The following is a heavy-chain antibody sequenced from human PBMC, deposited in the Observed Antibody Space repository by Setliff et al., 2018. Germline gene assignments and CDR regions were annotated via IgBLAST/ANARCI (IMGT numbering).Heavy chain of an antibody. D-gene: IGHD3-22*01. CDR2: IIPMFDTG. V-gene: IGHV1-69*13. CDR1: GGTFGSSA. Sequence: SVKVSCKASGGTFGSSALSWVRQAPGQGLEWMGGIIPMFDTGIYAEKFQGRVTLSADESTSTVYMEFTRLRPEDTAIYYCARDKADYYDRSGYSGASDVWGQGTMVTVSS. CDR3: ARDKADYYDRSGYSGASDV. J-gene: IGHJ3*01.